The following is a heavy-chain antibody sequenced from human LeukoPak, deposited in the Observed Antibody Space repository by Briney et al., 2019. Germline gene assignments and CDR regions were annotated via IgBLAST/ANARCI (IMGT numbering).Heavy chain of an antibody. D-gene: IGHD2-15*01. CDR1: GYTFPTYG. Sequence: ASVKVSCKASGYTFPTYGISWVRQAPGQGLEWMGWISAYNGNTDYAQKLQGRVTMATDTSTSTAYMELRSLRSDDTAVYYCARDRSGGSRDHYYYYGMDVWGQGTTVTVSS. CDR2: ISAYNGNT. CDR3: ARDRSGGSRDHYYYYGMDV. J-gene: IGHJ6*02. V-gene: IGHV1-18*04.